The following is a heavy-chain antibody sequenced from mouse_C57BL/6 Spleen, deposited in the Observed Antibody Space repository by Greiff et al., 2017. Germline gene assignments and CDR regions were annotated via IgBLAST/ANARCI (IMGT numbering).Heavy chain of an antibody. J-gene: IGHJ2*01. CDR3: ARYDGYYGY. V-gene: IGHV1-64*01. D-gene: IGHD2-3*01. CDR1: GYTFTSYW. Sequence: QVQLKQPGAELVKPGASVKLSCKASGYTFTSYWMHWVKQRPGQSLEWIGMFHPNSGRTNYNEKFKSKATLTVDKSSSSAYMQLSSLTSEDSAVAYCARYDGYYGYWGQGTTLTVSS. CDR2: FHPNSGRT.